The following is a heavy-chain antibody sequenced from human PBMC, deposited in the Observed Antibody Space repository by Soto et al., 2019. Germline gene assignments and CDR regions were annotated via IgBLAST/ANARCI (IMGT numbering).Heavy chain of an antibody. CDR3: ASSGAAAGTIIYYYYGMDV. V-gene: IGHV5-10-1*01. D-gene: IGHD6-13*01. J-gene: IGHJ6*02. CDR1: GYSFTSYW. Sequence: PGESLKISCKGSGYSFTSYWISWVRQMPGKGLEWMGRIDPSDSYTNYSPSFQGHVTISADKSISTAYLQWSSLKASDTAMYYCASSGAAAGTIIYYYYGMDVWGQGTTVTV. CDR2: IDPSDSYT.